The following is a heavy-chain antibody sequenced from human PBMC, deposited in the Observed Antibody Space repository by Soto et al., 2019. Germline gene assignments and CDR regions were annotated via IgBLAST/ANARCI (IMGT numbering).Heavy chain of an antibody. V-gene: IGHV3-23*01. Sequence: EVQLLESGGGLVQPGGSLRLSFAASGFTLGSYGMSWVRQAPGKGLEWISGLSDNGGSTYYADSVKGRFTISRDSSKSTLYLQMHSLRVEDTAIYYCTRDSGYDSTDWGQGTLVTVSS. CDR2: LSDNGGST. J-gene: IGHJ4*02. CDR1: GFTLGSYG. D-gene: IGHD3-22*01. CDR3: TRDSGYDSTD.